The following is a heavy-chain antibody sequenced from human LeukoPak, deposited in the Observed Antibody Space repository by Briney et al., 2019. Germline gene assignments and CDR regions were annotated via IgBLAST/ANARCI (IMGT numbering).Heavy chain of an antibody. V-gene: IGHV4-4*07. CDR3: ARDYNNWYFDL. Sequence: SETLSLTCDVSGDSISSYYWSWIRPPAGKGLEWLGRIYPSGSANYNPSLKSRGTMSVDTSKNQFSLRLSSVTAADTDVYFCARDYNNWYFDLWGRGTMVTVSS. CDR1: GDSISSYY. D-gene: IGHD5-24*01. J-gene: IGHJ2*01. CDR2: IYPSGSA.